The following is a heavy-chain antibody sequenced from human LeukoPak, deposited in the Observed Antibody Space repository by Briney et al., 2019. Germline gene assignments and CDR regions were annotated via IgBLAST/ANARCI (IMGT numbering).Heavy chain of an antibody. V-gene: IGHV3-23*01. D-gene: IGHD5-18*01. CDR3: ATYRQVMLPFEA. Sequence: PGGSLRLSCAASGFTFSDFAMIWVRQPPGKGLEWVSSTFQGGGEIHYADSVRGRFTISRDNSGSTLFLQMNSLRGEDTAIYYCATYRQVMLPFEAWGRGTLVTVSS. CDR2: TFQGGGEI. CDR1: GFTFSDFA. J-gene: IGHJ5*02.